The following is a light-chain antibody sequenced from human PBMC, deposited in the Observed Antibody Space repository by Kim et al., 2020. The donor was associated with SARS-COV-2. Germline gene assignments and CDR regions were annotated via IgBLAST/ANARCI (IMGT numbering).Light chain of an antibody. CDR3: QHYHSFPYT. CDR1: QTINDW. J-gene: IGKJ2*01. CDR2: KAT. Sequence: DIQLTQSPSTLSASPGDRVIITCRASQTINDWLAWYQQKPTQAPKLLIYKATLVENGVPSRFSGSWTGADFTLTISSLQPDDFATYYCQHYHSFPYTFGPGTKLEI. V-gene: IGKV1-5*03.